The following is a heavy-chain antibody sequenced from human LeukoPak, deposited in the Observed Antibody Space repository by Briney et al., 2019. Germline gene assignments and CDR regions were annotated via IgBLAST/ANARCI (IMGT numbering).Heavy chain of an antibody. CDR2: ISAYNGNT. V-gene: IGHV1-18*01. J-gene: IGHJ5*02. CDR3: AKAPRWLDR. CDR1: GYTFTSFV. Sequence: ASVMVSCNASGYTFTSFVISWVRQAPGQGLEWMGWISAYNGNTNYAQTLQARVTMTRNTSIRTAYMEQSSLRSEDTAVDYCAKAPRWLDRRGQGTLVTVSS.